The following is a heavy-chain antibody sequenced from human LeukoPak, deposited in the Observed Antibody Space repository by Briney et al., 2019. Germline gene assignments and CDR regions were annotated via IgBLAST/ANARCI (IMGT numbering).Heavy chain of an antibody. CDR3: ARERVRYSSSPLDY. CDR1: GGSISSSSYY. D-gene: IGHD6-13*01. V-gene: IGHV4-39*02. Sequence: PSETLSLTCTVSGGSISSSSYYWGWIRQPPGKGLEWIGSIYYSGSTYYNPSLKSRVTISVDTSKNQFSLKLSSVTAADTAVYYCARERVRYSSSPLDYWGQETLVTVSS. CDR2: IYYSGST. J-gene: IGHJ4*02.